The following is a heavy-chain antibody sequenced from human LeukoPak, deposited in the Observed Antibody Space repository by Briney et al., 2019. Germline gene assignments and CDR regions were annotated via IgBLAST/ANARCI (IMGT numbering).Heavy chain of an antibody. Sequence: QPGGSLRLSCAASGFTFDDYGMHWVRHGPGKGLEWVSGISWNSGNIGYADSVKGRFTISRDNAKNSLYLQMNSLRPEDTALYYCAKGYCSSTSCYFDYWGQGTLVTVSS. CDR2: ISWNSGNI. CDR3: AKGYCSSTSCYFDY. D-gene: IGHD2-2*01. J-gene: IGHJ4*02. V-gene: IGHV3-9*01. CDR1: GFTFDDYG.